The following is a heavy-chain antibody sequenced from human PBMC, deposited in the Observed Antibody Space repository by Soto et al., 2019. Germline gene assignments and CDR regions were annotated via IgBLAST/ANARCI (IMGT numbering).Heavy chain of an antibody. J-gene: IGHJ4*02. D-gene: IGHD3-10*01. CDR1: GGTFSSYA. V-gene: IGHV1-69*13. CDR2: IIPIFGTA. Sequence: GASVKVSCKASGGTFSSYAISWVRQAPGQGLEWMGGIIPIFGTANYAQKFQGRVTITADESTSTAYMELSSLRSEDTAVYYCARDLGRVPYYYGSGSYLGDYWGQGTLVTVSS. CDR3: ARDLGRVPYYYGSGSYLGDY.